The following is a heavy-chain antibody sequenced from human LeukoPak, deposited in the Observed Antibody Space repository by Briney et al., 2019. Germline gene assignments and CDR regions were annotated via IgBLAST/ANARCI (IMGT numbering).Heavy chain of an antibody. Sequence: GASVKVSCKASGYTFTSYGISWVRQAPGQGLEWMGWISAYNGNTNYAQKLQGRVTMTTDTSTSTAYMELRSLRSDDTAVYYCARDSSGYYPMSVSWDDAFDIWGQGTMVTVSS. J-gene: IGHJ3*02. CDR1: GYTFTSYG. V-gene: IGHV1-18*01. CDR3: ARDSSGYYPMSVSWDDAFDI. CDR2: ISAYNGNT. D-gene: IGHD3-22*01.